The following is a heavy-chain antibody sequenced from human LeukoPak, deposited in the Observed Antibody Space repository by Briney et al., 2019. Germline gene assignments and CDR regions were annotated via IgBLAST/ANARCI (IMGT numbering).Heavy chain of an antibody. Sequence: GESLKISCKVSGYSFTAYWIGWVRQMPGKGLEWLGIIYPGDSDTRYSPPFQGQVTISADKSISTAYLQWSSLKASDTAMYYCARRLAVAGRGYYGMDVWGQGTTVTVSS. CDR2: IYPGDSDT. V-gene: IGHV5-51*01. CDR3: ARRLAVAGRGYYGMDV. CDR1: GYSFTAYW. D-gene: IGHD6-19*01. J-gene: IGHJ6*02.